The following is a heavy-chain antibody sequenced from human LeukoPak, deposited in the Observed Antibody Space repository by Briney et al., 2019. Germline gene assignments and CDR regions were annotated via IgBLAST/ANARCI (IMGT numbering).Heavy chain of an antibody. Sequence: GGSLRLSCAASGFTFSSYGMHWVRQAPGKGLEWVSVIYSGGSTYYADSVKGRFTISRDNSKNTLYLQMNSLRAEDTAVYYCARGVRRRPDAFDIWGQGTMVTVSS. CDR3: ARGVRRRPDAFDI. V-gene: IGHV3-66*01. D-gene: IGHD6-25*01. J-gene: IGHJ3*02. CDR1: GFTFSSYG. CDR2: IYSGGST.